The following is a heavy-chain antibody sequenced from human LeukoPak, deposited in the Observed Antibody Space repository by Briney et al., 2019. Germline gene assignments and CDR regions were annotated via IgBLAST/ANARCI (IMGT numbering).Heavy chain of an antibody. Sequence: SVKVSCKASGGTFKISWVRQAPGQGLEYLGGSIPNFRRTKYAQKFEGRVTITTDETTAYMELRSLTSEDTAVYCARAGRDSNYDFDYHMDVWGKGTTVIVSS. CDR2: SIPNFRRT. CDR1: GGTFK. D-gene: IGHD3-16*01. V-gene: IGHV1-69*05. CDR3: RAGRDSNYDFDYHMDV. J-gene: IGHJ6*03.